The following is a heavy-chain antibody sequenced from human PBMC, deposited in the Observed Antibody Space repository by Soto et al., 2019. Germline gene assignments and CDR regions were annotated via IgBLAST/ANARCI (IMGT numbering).Heavy chain of an antibody. CDR1: GFSLTTTRMG. CDR3: AHAGDFDLLSFDR. D-gene: IGHD2-15*01. V-gene: IGHV2-5*02. J-gene: IGHJ4*02. Sequence: QITLKESGPPLVSPAQPLTLTCAFSGFSLTTTRMGVAWIRQPPGKALEWLALIYWDDDKRYSPSLKNRLTVSKDTSTNRVVLTITNISPDDTGTYFCAHAGDFDLLSFDRWGPGTLVTVSS. CDR2: IYWDDDK.